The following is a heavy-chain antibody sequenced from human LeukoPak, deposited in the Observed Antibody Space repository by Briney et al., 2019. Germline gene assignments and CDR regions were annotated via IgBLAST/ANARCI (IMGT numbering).Heavy chain of an antibody. Sequence: SETLSLTCAVSGGSISSGGYSWSWIRQPPGKGLEWIGYIYYSGSTNYNPSLKSRVTISVDTSKNQFSLKLSSVTAADTAVYYCARGQCSSTSCDFQHWGQGTLVTVSS. D-gene: IGHD2-2*01. J-gene: IGHJ1*01. CDR1: GGSISSGGYS. CDR2: IYYSGST. V-gene: IGHV4-61*08. CDR3: ARGQCSSTSCDFQH.